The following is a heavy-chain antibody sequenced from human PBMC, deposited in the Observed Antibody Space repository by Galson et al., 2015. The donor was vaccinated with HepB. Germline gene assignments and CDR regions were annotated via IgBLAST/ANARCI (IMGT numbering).Heavy chain of an antibody. Sequence: PALVKPTQTATLTCTFSGLSLRTSGVAVGWIRQPPGKALEWLALIYWNDDKRYNPSLKSRLTITKETSENQVVLTMTNMDPVDTATFYCAHRLGAYFDYWGQGILVTVSS. J-gene: IGHJ4*02. D-gene: IGHD3-16*01. CDR1: GLSLRTSGVA. CDR3: AHRLGAYFDY. CDR2: IYWNDDK. V-gene: IGHV2-5*01.